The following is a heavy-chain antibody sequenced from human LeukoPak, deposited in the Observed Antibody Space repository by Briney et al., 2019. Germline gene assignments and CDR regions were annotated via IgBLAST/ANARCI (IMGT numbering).Heavy chain of an antibody. J-gene: IGHJ6*04. CDR3: TKYSSSHGMDV. Sequence: GGSLRLSCTASGFTFGDYAMSWVRQAPGKGLEWVGFIRSKAYGGTTEYAASVKSRFTISRDDSKSIAYLQMNSLKTEDTAVYYCTKYSSSHGMDVWGKGTTVTVSS. CDR2: IRSKAYGGTT. D-gene: IGHD6-13*01. CDR1: GFTFGDYA. V-gene: IGHV3-49*04.